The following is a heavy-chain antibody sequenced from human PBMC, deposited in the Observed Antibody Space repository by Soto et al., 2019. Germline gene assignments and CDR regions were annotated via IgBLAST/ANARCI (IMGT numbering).Heavy chain of an antibody. CDR2: ISGSGGST. D-gene: IGHD3-10*01. CDR1: GFTFSSFA. J-gene: IGHJ4*02. V-gene: IGHV3-23*01. Sequence: GGSLRLSCAASGFTFSSFAMSWVRQAPGKGLEWVSGISGSGGSTYYADSVKGRFTISRDNSKNTLYLQMNSLRAEDTAVYYCAKDYYYGSGSYYQFDYWGQGTLVTVSS. CDR3: AKDYYYGSGSYYQFDY.